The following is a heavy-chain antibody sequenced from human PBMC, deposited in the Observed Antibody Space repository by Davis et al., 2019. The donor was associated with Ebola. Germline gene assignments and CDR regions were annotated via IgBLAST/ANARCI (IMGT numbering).Heavy chain of an antibody. CDR2: ISGSGGST. CDR1: GFTFSSYA. J-gene: IGHJ6*03. D-gene: IGHD1-7*01. CDR3: AKQGLELHNYYYYMDV. Sequence: GSLKISCAASGFTFSSYAMSWVRQAPGKGLEWVSAISGSGGSTYYADSVKGRFTISRDNSKNTLYLQMNSLRAEDTAVYYCAKQGLELHNYYYYMDVWGKGTTVTVSS. V-gene: IGHV3-23*01.